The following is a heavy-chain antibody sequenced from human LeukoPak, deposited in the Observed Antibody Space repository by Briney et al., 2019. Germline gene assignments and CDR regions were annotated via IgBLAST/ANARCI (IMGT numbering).Heavy chain of an antibody. CDR3: ATGGPSCCSSTSCYFGWFDP. CDR1: GYTLTELS. CDR2: FDPEDGET. J-gene: IGHJ5*02. D-gene: IGHD2-2*01. Sequence: ASVKVSCKVSGYTLTELSMHWVRQAPGKGLEWMGGFDPEDGETIYAQKFQGRVTMTEDTSTDTAYMELSSLRSEDTAVYYCATGGPSCCSSTSCYFGWFDPWGQGTLVTVSS. V-gene: IGHV1-24*01.